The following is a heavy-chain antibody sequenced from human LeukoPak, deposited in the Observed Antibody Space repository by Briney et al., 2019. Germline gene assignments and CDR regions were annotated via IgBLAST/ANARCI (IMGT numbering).Heavy chain of an antibody. D-gene: IGHD3-10*01. Sequence: SETLSPTCTVSGGSISSGGYYWSWIRQHPGKGLEWIGYIYYSGSTYYNPSLKSRVTISVDTSKNQFSLKLSSVTAADTAVYYCAGGSGTYNDYWGQGTLVTVSS. CDR2: IYYSGST. J-gene: IGHJ4*02. CDR1: GGSISSGGYY. CDR3: AGGSGTYNDY. V-gene: IGHV4-31*03.